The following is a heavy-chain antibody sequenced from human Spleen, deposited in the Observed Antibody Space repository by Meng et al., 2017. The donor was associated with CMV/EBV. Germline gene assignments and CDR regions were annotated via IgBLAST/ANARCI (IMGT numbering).Heavy chain of an antibody. J-gene: IGHJ3*02. CDR3: ASRDGSYSFTVTTDAFDI. V-gene: IGHV1-2*02. CDR1: GYTLTDYY. CDR2: INPNSGVA. Sequence: ASVKVSCKASGYTLTDYYIHWLRQAPGQGPEWMGWINPNSGVAKSAQNFKGRVTMTRDTSISTVYMELSGLITDDTGVYYCASRDGSYSFTVTTDAFDIWGQGTMVTVSS. D-gene: IGHD1-26*01.